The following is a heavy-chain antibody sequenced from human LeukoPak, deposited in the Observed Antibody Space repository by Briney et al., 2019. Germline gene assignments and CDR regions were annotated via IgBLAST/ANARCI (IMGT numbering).Heavy chain of an antibody. Sequence: GGSLRLSCAGSGFTFSSYAMSWVRQAPGKGLEWVSAISGSGGSTYYADSVKGRFTISRDNSKNTLYLQMNSLRAEDTAVYYCAKGRDSSSYYFDYWGQGTLVTVSS. D-gene: IGHD6-6*01. CDR1: GFTFSSYA. CDR3: AKGRDSSSYYFDY. CDR2: ISGSGGST. J-gene: IGHJ4*02. V-gene: IGHV3-23*01.